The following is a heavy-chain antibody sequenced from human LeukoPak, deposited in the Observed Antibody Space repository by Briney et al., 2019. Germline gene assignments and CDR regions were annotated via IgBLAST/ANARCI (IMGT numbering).Heavy chain of an antibody. CDR3: VRDWGYDSSGYWQKYFDT. Sequence: GGSLRLSCATSGFTFTTFWMHWVRQAPGKGLVWVSRINHDGSSTNYADSVKGRFTISRDNAKNTVHLQMNRLRAEDTAVYYCVRDWGYDSSGYWQKYFDTWGQGTLVTVSS. J-gene: IGHJ4*02. CDR1: GFTFTTFW. D-gene: IGHD3-22*01. V-gene: IGHV3-74*01. CDR2: INHDGSST.